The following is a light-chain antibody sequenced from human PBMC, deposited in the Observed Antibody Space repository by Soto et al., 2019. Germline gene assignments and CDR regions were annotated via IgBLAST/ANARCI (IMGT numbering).Light chain of an antibody. CDR1: SSDVGGYNY. Sequence: QSVLTQPASVSGSPGQSITISCTGTSSDVGGYNYASWYQQHPGKAPKLMIYDVSNRPSGVSNRFSGSKSGNTASLTISGLRAEDEADYYCSSYTSSRGVFVTGTKVTVL. CDR2: DVS. CDR3: SSYTSSRGV. J-gene: IGLJ1*01. V-gene: IGLV2-14*01.